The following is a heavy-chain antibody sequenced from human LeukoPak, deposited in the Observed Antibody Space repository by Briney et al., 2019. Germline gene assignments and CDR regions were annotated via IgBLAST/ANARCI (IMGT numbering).Heavy chain of an antibody. CDR3: ARDRGGGVL. CDR2: IYYNGST. CDR1: GGSISSSSYY. V-gene: IGHV4-39*07. Sequence: PSETPSLTCTVSGGSISSSSYYSGWIRHPPRKGLEWIGSIYYNGSTYYNPSLKSRVTISVDTSKNQFSLKLSSVTAADTAVYYCARDRGGGVLWGQGTLVTVSS. D-gene: IGHD2-21*01. J-gene: IGHJ4*02.